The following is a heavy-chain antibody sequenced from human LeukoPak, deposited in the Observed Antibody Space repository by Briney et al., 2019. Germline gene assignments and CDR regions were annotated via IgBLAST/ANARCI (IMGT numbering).Heavy chain of an antibody. Sequence: PGGSLRLSCAASGFIFSSYWMHWVRQAPGKGLVWVSRIHNDGSNDGSSTNYADSVKGRFTTSRDNAKNTLYLQMNSLRAEDTAIYYCAKSRGYGFFMDYWGQGTLVTVSS. V-gene: IGHV3-74*01. CDR3: AKSRGYGFFMDY. J-gene: IGHJ4*02. CDR2: IHNDGSNDGSST. D-gene: IGHD5-18*01. CDR1: GFIFSSYW.